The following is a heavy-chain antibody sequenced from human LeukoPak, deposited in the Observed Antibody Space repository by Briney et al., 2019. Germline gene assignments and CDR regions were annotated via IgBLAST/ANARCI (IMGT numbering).Heavy chain of an antibody. J-gene: IGHJ4*02. CDR2: IKQDGSEK. CDR3: AKTPLRYFDWLPVDY. Sequence: PGGSLRLSCAASGFTFSSYWMSWVRQAPGKGLEWVANIKQDGSEKYYVDSVKGRFTISRDNSKNTLYLQMNSLRAEDTAVYYCAKTPLRYFDWLPVDYWGQGTLVTVSS. CDR1: GFTFSSYW. D-gene: IGHD3-9*01. V-gene: IGHV3-7*01.